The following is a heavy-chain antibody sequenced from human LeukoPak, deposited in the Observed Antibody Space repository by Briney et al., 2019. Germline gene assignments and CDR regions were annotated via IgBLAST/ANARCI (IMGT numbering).Heavy chain of an antibody. Sequence: GGSLRVSCAASGFTFSTYAMSWVRQAPGEGVEWVSTISGNGDITYYADSVKGRFTISRDNSKNTLSVQMNSLRGEDTAVYYCAKDRNYYGSGSYYEYWGQGTLVTVSS. V-gene: IGHV3-23*01. CDR3: AKDRNYYGSGSYYEY. CDR2: ISGNGDIT. D-gene: IGHD3-10*01. J-gene: IGHJ4*02. CDR1: GFTFSTYA.